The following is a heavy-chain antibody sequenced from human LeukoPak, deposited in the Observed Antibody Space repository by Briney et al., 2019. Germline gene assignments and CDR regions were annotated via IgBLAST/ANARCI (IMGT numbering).Heavy chain of an antibody. V-gene: IGHV1-2*02. D-gene: IGHD3-3*01. CDR1: GYTFTGYY. J-gene: IGHJ3*02. CDR2: INPNSGGT. Sequence: ASVTVSCTASGYTFTGYYMHWVRQAPGQGLEWMGWINPNSGGTNYAQKFQGRVTMSRDTSISTAYMELSRLRSDDTAVYYCARDWQYYDFWSGYKLTPHDAFDIWGQGTMVTVSS. CDR3: ARDWQYYDFWSGYKLTPHDAFDI.